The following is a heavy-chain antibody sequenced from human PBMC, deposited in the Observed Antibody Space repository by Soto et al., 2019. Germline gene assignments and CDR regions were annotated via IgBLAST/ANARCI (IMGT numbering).Heavy chain of an antibody. CDR3: TGDHSSGWSAFEY. J-gene: IGHJ4*02. Sequence: EVQLVESGGGLAQPGGSLRLSCAASGFTFSIYSMNWVRQAPGKGLEWVSYISSRSSTIYYADSVKGRFTISRDNAKNSLDLQMNSLRDDDTAVYYCTGDHSSGWSAFEYWGQGSLVTVSS. V-gene: IGHV3-48*02. D-gene: IGHD6-19*01. CDR1: GFTFSIYS. CDR2: ISSRSSTI.